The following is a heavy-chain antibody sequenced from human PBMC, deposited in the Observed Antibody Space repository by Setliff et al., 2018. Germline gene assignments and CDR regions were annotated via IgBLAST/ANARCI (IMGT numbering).Heavy chain of an antibody. CDR2: IYYSGST. CDR1: GGSISSSSYY. Sequence: SETLSLTCTVSGGSISSSSYYWSWIRQPPGKGLEWIGSIYYSGSTYYNPSLKSRVTISVDTSKNQFSLKLSSVTAADTAVYYCARKSRNIVVVPAAVIYYYYYYMDVWGKGTTVTVS. D-gene: IGHD2-2*01. CDR3: ARKSRNIVVVPAAVIYYYYYYMDV. V-gene: IGHV4-39*07. J-gene: IGHJ6*03.